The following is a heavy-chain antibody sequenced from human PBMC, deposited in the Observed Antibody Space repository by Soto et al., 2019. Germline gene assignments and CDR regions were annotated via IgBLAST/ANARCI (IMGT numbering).Heavy chain of an antibody. D-gene: IGHD2-2*01. CDR1: GGSFSCYY. J-gene: IGHJ6*02. Sequence: PSETLSLTWAVYGGSFSCYYWTWIRQPPGKGLEWIGEINHSGSTNYSPSLKSRVTISVDTSKNQFSLKLSFVTAADTAVFYCARGFCTSTRCTDYGMDVWGQGTTVTVSS. V-gene: IGHV4-34*01. CDR2: INHSGST. CDR3: ARGFCTSTRCTDYGMDV.